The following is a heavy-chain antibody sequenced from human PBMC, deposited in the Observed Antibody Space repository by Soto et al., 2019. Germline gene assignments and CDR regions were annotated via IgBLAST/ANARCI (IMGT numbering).Heavy chain of an antibody. CDR1: GFTFSSYA. CDR2: ISGSGGTT. Sequence: EVQLLESGGGLVQPGGSLRLSCVASGFTFSSYAMNWVRQAPGKGLEWVSAISGSGGTTYYADSVKGRFTISRDNSKNTVYLQMTSLRPEDTAVYYCAAGATMASGVDYWGQGTLVTVSS. V-gene: IGHV3-23*01. D-gene: IGHD1-26*01. J-gene: IGHJ4*02. CDR3: AAGATMASGVDY.